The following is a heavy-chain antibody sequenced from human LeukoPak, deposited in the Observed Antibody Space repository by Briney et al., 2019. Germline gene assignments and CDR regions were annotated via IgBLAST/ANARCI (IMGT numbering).Heavy chain of an antibody. CDR3: AKDNDMFSVGYYYAMDV. CDR2: IRYGETNK. Sequence: GGSLRLSCAASGFTFSSYGMHWVRQAPGKGLEWVAFIRYGETNKYYEDSVKGRFTVSRDISKNTLYLQMNSLRAEDTAVYYCAKDNDMFSVGYYYAMDVWGQGTTVTVSS. V-gene: IGHV3-30*02. J-gene: IGHJ6*02. CDR1: GFTFSSYG. D-gene: IGHD3-9*01.